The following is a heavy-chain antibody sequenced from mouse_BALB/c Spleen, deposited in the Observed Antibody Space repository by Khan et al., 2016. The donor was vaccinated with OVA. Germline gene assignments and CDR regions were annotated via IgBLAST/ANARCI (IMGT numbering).Heavy chain of an antibody. V-gene: IGHV9-3-1*01. Sequence: QIQLVQSGPELKKPGETVKISCKASGYTFTNYGMNWVKQAPGKGLEWMGWINTYTGDPTYADDFKGRSAFSLETSASPAYLQINNLTNDDTATYFCARPPYFSYVMVYWGQGTSVTVSS. D-gene: IGHD2-10*01. CDR2: INTYTGDP. J-gene: IGHJ4*01. CDR1: GYTFTNYG. CDR3: ARPPYFSYVMVY.